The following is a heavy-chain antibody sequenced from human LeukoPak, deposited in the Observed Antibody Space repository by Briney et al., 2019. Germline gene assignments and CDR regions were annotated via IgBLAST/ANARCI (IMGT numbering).Heavy chain of an antibody. V-gene: IGHV1-2*02. J-gene: IGHJ4*02. CDR3: ARIGYYYGSGSYSNFDY. CDR2: INPNSGGT. CDR1: GYTFTGYY. D-gene: IGHD3-10*01. Sequence: GASAKVSCKASGYTFTGYYMHWVRQAPGQGLEWMGWINPNSGGTNYAQKFQGRVTMTRDTSISTAYMELSRLRSDDTAVYYCARIGYYYGSGSYSNFDYWGQGTLVTVSS.